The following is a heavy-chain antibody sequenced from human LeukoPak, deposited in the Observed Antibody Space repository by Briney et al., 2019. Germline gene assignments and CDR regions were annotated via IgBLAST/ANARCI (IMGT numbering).Heavy chain of an antibody. CDR3: ANLRTYLDYSNDFDY. D-gene: IGHD4-11*01. V-gene: IGHV3-23*01. J-gene: IGHJ4*02. Sequence: SGGSLRLSCAASGFTFSSYAMSWVRQAPGKGLEWVSAISGSGGSTYYADSVKGRFTISRDNSKNTLYLQMNSLRAEDTAVYYCANLRTYLDYSNDFDYWGQGTLVTVSS. CDR2: ISGSGGST. CDR1: GFTFSSYA.